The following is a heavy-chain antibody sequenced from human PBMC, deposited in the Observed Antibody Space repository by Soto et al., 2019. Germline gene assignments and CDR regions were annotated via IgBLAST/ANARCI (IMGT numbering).Heavy chain of an antibody. CDR1: GFTFSRFG. D-gene: IGHD3-22*01. CDR2: ISGGGNPT. V-gene: IGHV3-23*01. CDR3: AKDITYDSSAYDS. J-gene: IGHJ4*02. Sequence: EVQLLESGGGLVQPGGSLRLSCAASGFTFSRFGMSWVRQAPGKGLEWVSGISGGGNPTYYSDSVQGRFTISRDSAKNTLYLQMNSLRTEDTALYYCAKDITYDSSAYDSWGQGTLVTVSS.